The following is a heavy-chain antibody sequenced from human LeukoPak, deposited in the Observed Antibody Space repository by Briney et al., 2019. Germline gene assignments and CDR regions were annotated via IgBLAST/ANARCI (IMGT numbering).Heavy chain of an antibody. J-gene: IGHJ4*02. D-gene: IGHD5-18*01. CDR2: ISYDGSNK. V-gene: IGHV3-30-3*01. CDR3: ARDRIQLWPRYYFDY. Sequence: PGGYLRLSCAASGFTFSSYAMHWVRQAPGKGLEWVAVISYDGSNKYYADSVKGRFTISRDNSKNTLYLQMNSLRAEDTAVYYCARDRIQLWPRYYFDYWGQGTLVTVSS. CDR1: GFTFSSYA.